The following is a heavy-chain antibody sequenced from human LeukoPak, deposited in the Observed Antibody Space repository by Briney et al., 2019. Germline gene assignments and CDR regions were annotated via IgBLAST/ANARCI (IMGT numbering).Heavy chain of an antibody. J-gene: IGHJ4*02. CDR2: ISSSSSTI. Sequence: GGSLRLSCAASAFTFSSYRMNWVRQAPGKGLEWVSYISSSSSTINYADSVKGRFTISRDNAKNSLYLQMNSLRDEDTAVYYCASTPVAVAAVDYWGQGTLITVSS. V-gene: IGHV3-48*02. D-gene: IGHD6-19*01. CDR3: ASTPVAVAAVDY. CDR1: AFTFSSYR.